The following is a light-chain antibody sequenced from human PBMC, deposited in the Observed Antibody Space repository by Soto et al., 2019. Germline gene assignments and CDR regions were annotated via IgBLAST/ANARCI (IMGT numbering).Light chain of an antibody. CDR1: GSDIGSYDH. CDR2: AVS. J-gene: IGLJ1*01. V-gene: IGLV2-14*03. Sequence: QSVLTQPASVSGSPGQSITISFSGTGSDIGSYDHVAWYQQFPGKSPKLIIYAVSDRPSGVSDRFSGSKSGISASLTISGLQTEDEADYYCISYTDRQSYLFGTGTKVTVL. CDR3: ISYTDRQSYL.